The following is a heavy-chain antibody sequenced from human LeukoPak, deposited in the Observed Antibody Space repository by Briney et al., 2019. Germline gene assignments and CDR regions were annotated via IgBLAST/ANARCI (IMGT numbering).Heavy chain of an antibody. D-gene: IGHD2/OR15-2a*01. V-gene: IGHV4-34*01. J-gene: IGHJ4*02. Sequence: SETLSLTCAVYGGSFSGYYWRWIPQAPGHGLEGIGEINHSGSTNYNPPLKSRCTISGATSKTQCSLKLSAVTAADRAVYYPARGIVIGALVSWGQGTLGTVS. CDR3: ARGIVIGALVS. CDR2: INHSGST. CDR1: GGSFSGYY.